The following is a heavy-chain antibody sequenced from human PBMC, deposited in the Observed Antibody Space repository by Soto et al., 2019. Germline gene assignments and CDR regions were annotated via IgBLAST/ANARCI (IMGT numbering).Heavy chain of an antibody. CDR3: ARSPGITIFGVVDYGMDV. Sequence: PGGSLRLSCAASGFTFSSYSMNWVRQAPGKGLEWVSYISSSSTIYYADSVKGRFTISRDNAKNSLYLQMNSLRDEDTAVYYCARSPGITIFGVVDYGMDVWGQGTTVTVSS. J-gene: IGHJ6*02. CDR1: GFTFSSYS. CDR2: ISSSSTI. V-gene: IGHV3-48*02. D-gene: IGHD3-3*01.